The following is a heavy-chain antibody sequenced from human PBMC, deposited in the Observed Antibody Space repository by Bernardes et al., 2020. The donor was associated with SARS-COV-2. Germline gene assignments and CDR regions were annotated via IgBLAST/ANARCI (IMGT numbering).Heavy chain of an antibody. CDR1: GASITSHY. V-gene: IGHV4-59*08. CDR3: ARHLVRGVIDDMDV. CDR2: IYYVGIS. D-gene: IGHD3-10*01. Sequence: SESLSLTCTVSGASITSHYWSWVRQTPGKGLEWIGFIYYVGISNYNPSLKSRATISVDTSKNQTSLTLTSVTASDTAVYYCARHLVRGVIDDMDVWGQGTTVTVSS. J-gene: IGHJ6*02.